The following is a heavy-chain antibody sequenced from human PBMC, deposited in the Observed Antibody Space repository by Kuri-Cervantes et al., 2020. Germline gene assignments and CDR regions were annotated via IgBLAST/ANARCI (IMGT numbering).Heavy chain of an antibody. V-gene: IGHV3-66*03. CDR2: IYSCGST. Sequence: GESLKISCAASGFTVSSNYMSWVRQAPGKGLEWVSVIYSCGSTYYADSVKGRFTISRDNAKNTLYLQMNSLRAEDTVVYYCARDRRGRGSSPYDYFWGSYRNYGMDVWGQGTTVTVSS. CDR1: GFTVSSNY. CDR3: ARDRRGRGSSPYDYFWGSYRNYGMDV. J-gene: IGHJ6*02. D-gene: IGHD3-16*02.